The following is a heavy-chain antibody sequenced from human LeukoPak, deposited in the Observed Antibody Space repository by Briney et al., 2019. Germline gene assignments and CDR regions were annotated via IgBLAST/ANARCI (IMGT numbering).Heavy chain of an antibody. V-gene: IGHV4-59*01. CDR1: GGSISSSN. J-gene: IGHJ5*02. D-gene: IGHD2-8*01. CDR3: ARDSVYATNWYDP. Sequence: SETLSLTCTVSGGSISSSNWNWIRQAPGKGLEWIGYITSSGGTNYNPSLGSRVTISLDMSKNHFSLKLTSVTAADTAIYYCARDSVYATNWYDPWGQGTLVTVSS. CDR2: ITSSGGT.